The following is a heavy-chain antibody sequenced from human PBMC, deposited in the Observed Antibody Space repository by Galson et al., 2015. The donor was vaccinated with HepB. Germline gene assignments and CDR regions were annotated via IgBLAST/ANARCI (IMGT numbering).Heavy chain of an antibody. CDR1: GDSVSTNSAT. CDR3: ARGVDIRGGAFDI. Sequence: ISGDSVSTNSATWNWIRQSPSRGLEWLGRTYYRSRWYDDYAVSVKSRITINSDTSKNPFSLQLNSVTPEDTAVYYCARGVDIRGGAFDIWGQGTMVTVSS. J-gene: IGHJ3*02. CDR2: TYYRSRWYD. V-gene: IGHV6-1*01. D-gene: IGHD2-15*01.